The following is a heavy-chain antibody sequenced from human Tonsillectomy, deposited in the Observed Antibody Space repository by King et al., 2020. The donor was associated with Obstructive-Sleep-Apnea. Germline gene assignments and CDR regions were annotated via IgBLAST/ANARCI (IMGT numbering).Heavy chain of an antibody. J-gene: IGHJ4*02. CDR1: GGSINSGDYY. CDR3: ARWRGGSGNIDY. Sequence: VQLQESGPGLVKPSQTLSLTCTVSGGSINSGDYYWTWIRQPPGKGREWIGFIYHSGSTYFNPSLRSRVTVSIDTSRNQFSLNLNSLTAADTAVYFCARWRGGSGNIDYWGQGILVTVSS. D-gene: IGHD3-10*01. V-gene: IGHV4-30-4*01. CDR2: IYHSGST.